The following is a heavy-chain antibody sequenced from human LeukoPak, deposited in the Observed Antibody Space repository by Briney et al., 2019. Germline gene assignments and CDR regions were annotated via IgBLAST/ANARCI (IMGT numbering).Heavy chain of an antibody. D-gene: IGHD3-22*01. CDR1: GFTSSSYS. CDR3: ARVSPIGNYDSSGLDY. Sequence: PGGSLRLSCAASGFTSSSYSMNWIRQAPGKGLEWVSYISSSRSTIYYADSVKGRFTISRDNAKNSLYLQMNSLGDEDTAVYYCARVSPIGNYDSSGLDYWGQGTLVTVSS. J-gene: IGHJ4*02. V-gene: IGHV3-48*02. CDR2: ISSSRSTI.